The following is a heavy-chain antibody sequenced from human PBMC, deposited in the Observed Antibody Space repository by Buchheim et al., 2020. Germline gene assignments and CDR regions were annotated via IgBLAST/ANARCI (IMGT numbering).Heavy chain of an antibody. CDR2: IYYSGST. CDR1: GGSISSYY. CDR3: ARDLWFGELGWVYYYGMDV. Sequence: QVQLQESGPGLVKPSETLSLTCTVSGGSISSYYWSWIRQPPRKGLEWIGYIYYSGSTNYNPSLKSRVTISVDTSKNQFSLKLSSVTAADTAVYYCARDLWFGELGWVYYYGMDVWGQGTT. V-gene: IGHV4-59*01. J-gene: IGHJ6*02. D-gene: IGHD3-10*01.